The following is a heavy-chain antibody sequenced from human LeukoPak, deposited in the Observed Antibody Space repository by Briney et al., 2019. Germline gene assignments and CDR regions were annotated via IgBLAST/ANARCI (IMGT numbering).Heavy chain of an antibody. CDR3: ARVDEKFQDSGYRSFDS. CDR2: IKRDSSET. CDR1: GFMFISHW. D-gene: IGHD3-22*01. J-gene: IGHJ4*02. V-gene: IGHV3-7*01. Sequence: GGSLRLSYAASGFMFISHWMSWVRQAPGKGLEWVANIKRDSSETWYLDSVKGRFTVYRDNGRNSLYLQMSGVIDEDTAVYYCARVDEKFQDSGYRSFDSWGQGTPVSVS.